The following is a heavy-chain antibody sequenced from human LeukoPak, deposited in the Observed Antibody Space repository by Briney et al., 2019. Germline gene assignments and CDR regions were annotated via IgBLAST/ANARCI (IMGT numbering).Heavy chain of an antibody. Sequence: PSETLSLTCAVYGGSFSGYYWSWIRQPPGKGLEWIGEINHSGSTNYNPSLKSRVTISVDTSKNQFSLKLSSVTAADTAVYYCARDTGGYSGYDLIYWGQGTLVTVSS. CDR1: GGSFSGYY. V-gene: IGHV4-34*01. J-gene: IGHJ4*02. CDR2: INHSGST. CDR3: ARDTGGYSGYDLIY. D-gene: IGHD5-12*01.